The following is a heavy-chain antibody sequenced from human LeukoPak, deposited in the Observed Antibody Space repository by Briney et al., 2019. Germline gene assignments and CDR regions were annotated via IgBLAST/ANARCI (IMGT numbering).Heavy chain of an antibody. J-gene: IGHJ4*02. Sequence: PSETLSLTCTVSGGSISSNYWSWIRQPPGKGLGWIGYIYYSGSTKYNPSLKSRVTISRDTSKNQFSLRLSSVSAADTAVYYCARHYNSTRTTVFDYWGQGTLVTVSS. V-gene: IGHV4-59*08. CDR1: GGSISSNY. CDR3: ARHYNSTRTTVFDY. CDR2: IYYSGST. D-gene: IGHD4-11*01.